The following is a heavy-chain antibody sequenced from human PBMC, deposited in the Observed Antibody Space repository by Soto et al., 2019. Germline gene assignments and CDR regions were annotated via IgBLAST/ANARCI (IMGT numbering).Heavy chain of an antibody. J-gene: IGHJ4*02. CDR1: GFTFSSYW. CDR3: ARPLDYGSYYFDY. D-gene: IGHD4-17*01. CDR2: INSDGSST. V-gene: IGHV3-74*01. Sequence: GGSLRLSCAASGFTFSSYWMHWVRQSPGKGLVWVSRINSDGSSTSYADSVKGRFTISRDNAKNTLYLQMNSLRAEDTAVYYCARPLDYGSYYFDYWGQGTLVTVSS.